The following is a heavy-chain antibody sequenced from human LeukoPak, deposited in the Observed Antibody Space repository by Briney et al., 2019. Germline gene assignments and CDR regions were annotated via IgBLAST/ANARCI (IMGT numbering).Heavy chain of an antibody. Sequence: SETLSLTCTVSGGSIRSYYWSWIRQPPGKGLEWIGEINHSGSTNYNPSLKSRVTISVDTSKNQFSLKLSSVTAADTAVYYCARGRATRNSSSWPLDYWGQGTLVTVSS. D-gene: IGHD6-13*01. CDR3: ARGRATRNSSSWPLDY. V-gene: IGHV4-34*01. CDR1: GGSIRSYY. CDR2: INHSGST. J-gene: IGHJ4*02.